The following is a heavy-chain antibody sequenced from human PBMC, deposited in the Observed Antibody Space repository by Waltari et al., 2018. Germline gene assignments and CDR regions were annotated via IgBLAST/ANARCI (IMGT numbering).Heavy chain of an antibody. CDR1: GGSISSSNW. V-gene: IGHV4-4*02. D-gene: IGHD3-3*01. CDR3: ARDGVTIFGGRDYGMDV. CDR2: IYHSGST. J-gene: IGHJ6*02. Sequence: QLQLQKSGPGLVKPSGTLSLTCAVSGGSISSSNWWSWVRQPPGKGLEWIGEIYHSGSTNYNPSLKSRVTISGDKSKNQFALKLSSVTASDTAVYYCARDGVTIFGGRDYGMDVWGQGTTVTVSS.